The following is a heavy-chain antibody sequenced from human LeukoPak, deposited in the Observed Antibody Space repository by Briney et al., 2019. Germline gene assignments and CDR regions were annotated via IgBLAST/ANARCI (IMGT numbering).Heavy chain of an antibody. V-gene: IGHV4-38-2*02. CDR2: IYHSGST. CDR1: GYSISSDYY. CDR3: ASVYDFWSGYYFDY. Sequence: SETLSLTCTVSGYSISSDYYWGWIRQPPGKGLEWIGSIYHSGSTYYNPSLKSRVTISVDTSKNQFSLKLSSVTAADTAVYYCASVYDFWSGYYFDYWGQGTLVTVSS. D-gene: IGHD3-3*01. J-gene: IGHJ4*02.